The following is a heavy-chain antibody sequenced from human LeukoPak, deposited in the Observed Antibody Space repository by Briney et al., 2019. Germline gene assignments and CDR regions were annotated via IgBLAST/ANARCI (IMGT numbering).Heavy chain of an antibody. CDR1: GGSISSYY. J-gene: IGHJ5*02. CDR2: IYYSGST. D-gene: IGHD6-13*01. Sequence: SETLSLTCTVSGGSISSYYWSWIRQPPGKGLEWIGYIYYSGSTNYNPSLKSRVTISVDTSKNQFSLKLSSVTAADTAVYYCAAQTSSSWYSYNWFDPWGQGTLVTVSS. CDR3: AAQTSSSWYSYNWFDP. V-gene: IGHV4-59*01.